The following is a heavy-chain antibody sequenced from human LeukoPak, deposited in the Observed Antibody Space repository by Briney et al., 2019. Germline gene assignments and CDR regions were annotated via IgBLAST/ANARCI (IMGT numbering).Heavy chain of an antibody. CDR1: GFTFSSYN. D-gene: IGHD3-3*01. Sequence: GGSLRLSCAASGFTFSSYNMNWVRQAPGKGLEWVSYISGSSSTMSYADSVKGRFTISRDNAKNSLYLQMNSLRVEDTAVYYRARDDDFWSGYSIDYWGQGTLVTVSS. CDR3: ARDDDFWSGYSIDY. J-gene: IGHJ4*02. CDR2: ISGSSSTM. V-gene: IGHV3-48*01.